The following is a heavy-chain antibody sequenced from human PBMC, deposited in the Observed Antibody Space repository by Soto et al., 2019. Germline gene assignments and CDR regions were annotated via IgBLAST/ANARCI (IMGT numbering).Heavy chain of an antibody. CDR2: IYHSGST. J-gene: IGHJ6*03. D-gene: IGHD3-10*01. V-gene: IGHV4-4*02. Sequence: QVQLQESGPGLVKPSWTLSLTCAVSGGSSSSSNWWSWVSQPPGKGLEWIGEIYHSGSTNYDPSLKSRGTMSVEKSKELLSLKLCSVTAADTAVYYCARVYGSGSYANYYMDVWGKGTTVTVSS. CDR1: GGSSSSSNW. CDR3: ARVYGSGSYANYYMDV.